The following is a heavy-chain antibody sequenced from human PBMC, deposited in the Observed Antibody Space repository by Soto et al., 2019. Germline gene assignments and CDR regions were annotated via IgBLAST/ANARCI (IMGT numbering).Heavy chain of an antibody. CDR2: ISYDGSNK. Sequence: GGSLRLSCAASGFAFSSYGMHWVRQAPGKGLEWVAVISYDGSNKYYADSVKGRFTISRDNSKNTLYLQMNSLRAEDTAVYYCAKDLYYDFWSGLYYYGMDVWGQGTTVTVSS. D-gene: IGHD3-3*01. CDR3: AKDLYYDFWSGLYYYGMDV. J-gene: IGHJ6*02. CDR1: GFAFSSYG. V-gene: IGHV3-30*18.